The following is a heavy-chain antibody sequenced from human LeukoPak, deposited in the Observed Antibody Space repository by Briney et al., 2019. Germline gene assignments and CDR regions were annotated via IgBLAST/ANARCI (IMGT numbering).Heavy chain of an antibody. CDR3: ARAETDHYYFDH. CDR1: GDSISTYYYY. Sequence: SETLSLTCTVSGDSISTYYYYWSWVRQPAGKGLEWIGRVYPSGNTNYNPYNPSLTDRVTISIDASRNQFSLILTSATAADTAIYYCARAETDHYYFDHLGQGILVTVSS. CDR2: VYPSGNT. V-gene: IGHV4-61*02. J-gene: IGHJ4*02. D-gene: IGHD1-1*01.